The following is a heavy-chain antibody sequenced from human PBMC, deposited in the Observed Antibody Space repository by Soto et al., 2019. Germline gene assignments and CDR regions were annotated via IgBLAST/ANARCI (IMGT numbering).Heavy chain of an antibody. V-gene: IGHV4-30-4*01. CDR2: IYYSGST. J-gene: IGHJ6*02. CDR1: GGSISSGDYY. CDR3: AREGNNSDILTGRVYYYGMDV. D-gene: IGHD3-9*01. Sequence: SETLSLTCTVSGGSISSGDYYWSWIRQPPGKGLEWIGYIYYSGSTYYNPSLKSRVTISVDTSKNQFSLELSSVTAADTAVYYCAREGNNSDILTGRVYYYGMDVWGQGTTVTVSS.